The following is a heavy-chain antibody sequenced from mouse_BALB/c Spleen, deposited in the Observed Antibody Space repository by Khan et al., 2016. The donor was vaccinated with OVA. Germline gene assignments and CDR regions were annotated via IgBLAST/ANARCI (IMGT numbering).Heavy chain of an antibody. CDR3: VRGGAFYRNYGWFAY. D-gene: IGHD2-5*01. CDR2: INPSNGYT. CDR1: GYTFTSYT. Sequence: QVQLKQSGAELARPGASVKMSCKASGYTFTSYTIHWIKQRPGQGLEWIGYINPSNGYTNYNQKFKDKATLTTDKSSTTAYLQLSSLTSDDSAVXNCVRGGAFYRNYGWFAYWGQGTLGTVSA. J-gene: IGHJ3*01. V-gene: IGHV1-4*01.